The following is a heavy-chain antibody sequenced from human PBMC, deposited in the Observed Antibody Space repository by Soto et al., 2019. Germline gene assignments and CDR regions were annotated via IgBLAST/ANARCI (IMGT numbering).Heavy chain of an antibody. CDR1: GDSVSNNRAA. CDR3: VRMSVATGGYFDY. CDR2: TYYRSKWNN. Sequence: SQTLSLTCAISGDSVSNNRAALNWIRQSPSRGLEWLGRTYYRSKWNNDYAVSVKSRISISPDTSKNQFSLQLNSVTPEDTAVYYCVRMSVATGGYFDYWGQGTPVTVSS. V-gene: IGHV6-1*01. J-gene: IGHJ4*02. D-gene: IGHD5-12*01.